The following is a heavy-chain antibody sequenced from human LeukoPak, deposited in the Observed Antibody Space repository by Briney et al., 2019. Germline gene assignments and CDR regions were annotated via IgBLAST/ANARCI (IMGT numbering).Heavy chain of an antibody. CDR3: ARKTAAGTYYLDY. D-gene: IGHD6-13*01. J-gene: IGHJ4*02. Sequence: PSETLSLTCAVSGGSISSSNWWSWVRQPPGKGLVWIGEIYHSGSTNHNPSLKSRITISVDKSKNQFSLKLSSVTAADTAVYYCARKTAAGTYYLDYWGQGILVTVSS. V-gene: IGHV4-4*02. CDR1: GGSISSSNW. CDR2: IYHSGST.